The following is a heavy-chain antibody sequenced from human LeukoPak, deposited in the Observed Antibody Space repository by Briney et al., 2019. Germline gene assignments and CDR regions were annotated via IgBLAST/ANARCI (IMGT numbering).Heavy chain of an antibody. J-gene: IGHJ6*02. V-gene: IGHV3-74*01. D-gene: IGHD6-13*01. CDR1: RFTVSSYW. CDR3: TRVQAGRAGLMDV. CDR2: THTVGRTT. Sequence: TRGSLRLSCAASRFTVSSYWMHWDRHAQGEGLGWVSRTHTVGRTTNHAGSVKGRFTTSRDNAKNTMYLKMNSLRAEDTALYYCTRVQAGRAGLMDVWGQGTTVTVSS.